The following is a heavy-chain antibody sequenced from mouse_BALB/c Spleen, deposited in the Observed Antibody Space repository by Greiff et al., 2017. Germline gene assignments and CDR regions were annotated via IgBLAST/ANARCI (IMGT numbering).Heavy chain of an antibody. V-gene: IGHV7-3*02. CDR3: ARDSYGYPLAY. CDR2: IRNKANGYTT. Sequence: EVHLVESGGGLVQPGGSLRLSCATSGFTFTDYYMSWVRQPPGKALEWLGFIRNKANGYTTEYSASVKGRFTISRDNAKNTLYLQMSSLKSEDTAMYYCARDSYGYPLAYWGQGTLVTVSA. J-gene: IGHJ3*01. D-gene: IGHD1-2*01. CDR1: GFTFTDYY.